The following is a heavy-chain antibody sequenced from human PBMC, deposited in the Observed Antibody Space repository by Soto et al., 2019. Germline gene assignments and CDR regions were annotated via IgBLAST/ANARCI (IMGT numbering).Heavy chain of an antibody. CDR1: GGSVSSGSYF. J-gene: IGHJ4*02. CDR2: ITDVGST. Sequence: PSETLSLTCAVSGGSVSSGSYFWTWIRQSPGKGLEWIGYITDVGSTNYNPSLKSRVTISADTTKNHFSLNLRSVTAADTAVYYCARQRVLPAQYFFDYWGQGIPVTSPQ. CDR3: ARQRVLPAQYFFDY. V-gene: IGHV4-61*03. D-gene: IGHD6-25*01.